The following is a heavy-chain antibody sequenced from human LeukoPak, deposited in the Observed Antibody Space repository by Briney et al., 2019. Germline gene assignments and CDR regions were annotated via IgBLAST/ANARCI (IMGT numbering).Heavy chain of an antibody. D-gene: IGHD4-17*01. J-gene: IGHJ4*02. CDR1: GGSISSGDYY. V-gene: IGHV4-30-4*01. Sequence: RSETLSLTCTVSGGSISSGDYYWSWIRQPPGTGLEWIGYIYYSGSTYYNPSLKSRVTISVDTSKNQFSLKLSSVTAADTAVYYCARWTGPEVTTSSDFDYWGQGTLVTVSS. CDR2: IYYSGST. CDR3: ARWTGPEVTTSSDFDY.